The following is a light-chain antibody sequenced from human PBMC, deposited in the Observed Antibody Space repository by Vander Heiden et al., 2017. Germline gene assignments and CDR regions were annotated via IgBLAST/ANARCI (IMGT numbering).Light chain of an antibody. J-gene: IGKJ1*01. Sequence: SQITQPPSTLSASVGDRVTITCGASQSISSWLAWYQQKPGKAPKLLITKASSLESGVPSRFSGSGSGTEFTLTISSLQPDDFATYYCQQNNSYPWTFGQGTKVEIK. CDR1: QSISSW. V-gene: IGKV1-5*03. CDR3: QQNNSYPWT. CDR2: KAS.